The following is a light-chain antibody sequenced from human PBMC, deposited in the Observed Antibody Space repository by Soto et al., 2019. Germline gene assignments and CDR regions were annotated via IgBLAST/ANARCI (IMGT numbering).Light chain of an antibody. J-gene: IGKJ4*01. CDR3: HYYGGSPT. V-gene: IGKV3-20*01. CDR2: DAS. Sequence: ELVLTQSPGTLSLSPGHRATLSCRASQTFVSTYLAWYQHKPGQAPRLLIYDASNRATGIPDRFSGSGSGPDFTLTFSRLEPEDFAVYYCHYYGGSPTFGGGTNVEV. CDR1: QTFVSTY.